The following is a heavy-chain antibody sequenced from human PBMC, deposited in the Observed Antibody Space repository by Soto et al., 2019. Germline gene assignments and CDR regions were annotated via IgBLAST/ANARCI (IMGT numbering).Heavy chain of an antibody. D-gene: IGHD1-26*01. CDR2: IHGGGDYT. CDR3: AKNRGSGGYTTWNFDV. J-gene: IGHJ2*01. Sequence: EVQVLESGGGLVQPGGSLRLSCAASGFTFSNYAMSWVRQAPGKGLEWVSTIHGGGDYTHYTDSVKGRFTISRDNSRNTLFQKMNSLRAGNRAVYYWAKNRGSGGYTTWNFDVWGRGPRVTVPS. V-gene: IGHV3-23*01. CDR1: GFTFSNYA.